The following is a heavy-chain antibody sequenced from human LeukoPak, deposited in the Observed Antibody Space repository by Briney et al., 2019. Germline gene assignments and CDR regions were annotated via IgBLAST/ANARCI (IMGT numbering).Heavy chain of an antibody. V-gene: IGHV4-59*01. CDR1: GGSIRSYY. Sequence: SETLSLTCSVSGGSIRSYYWTWIRQAPGKGLEWIGEINHSGSTNYNPSLKSRVTISVDTSKNQFSLKLSSVTAADTAVYYCARGYYDSSGYKSYCFDYWGQGTLVTVSS. J-gene: IGHJ4*02. CDR3: ARGYYDSSGYKSYCFDY. CDR2: INHSGST. D-gene: IGHD3-22*01.